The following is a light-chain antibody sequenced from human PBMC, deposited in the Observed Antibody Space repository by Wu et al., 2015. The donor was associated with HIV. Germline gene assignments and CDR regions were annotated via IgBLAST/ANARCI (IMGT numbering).Light chain of an antibody. CDR2: GAS. Sequence: EIVMTQSPATLSVSPGERATLSCRASQSVSSNLAWYQQKPGQAPRLLIYGASTRATGIPARFSGSGSGTEFTLSISSLQSEDFAVYYCQRSITTSAGRGTFG. CDR3: QRSITTSAGRGT. J-gene: IGKJ1*01. CDR1: QSVSSN. V-gene: IGKV3-15*01.